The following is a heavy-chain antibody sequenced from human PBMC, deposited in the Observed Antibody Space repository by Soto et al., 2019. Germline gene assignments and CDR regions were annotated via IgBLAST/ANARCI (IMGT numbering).Heavy chain of an antibody. D-gene: IGHD6-13*01. CDR3: AKDRKLYSSSAYYFDY. Sequence: GGSLRLSCAASGFTFSSYDMHWVRQAPGKGLEWVAVISYDGSNKYYADSVKGRFTISRDNSKNTLYLQMNSLRAEDTAVYYCAKDRKLYSSSAYYFDYWGQGTLVTSPQ. J-gene: IGHJ4*02. CDR2: ISYDGSNK. V-gene: IGHV3-30*18. CDR1: GFTFSSYD.